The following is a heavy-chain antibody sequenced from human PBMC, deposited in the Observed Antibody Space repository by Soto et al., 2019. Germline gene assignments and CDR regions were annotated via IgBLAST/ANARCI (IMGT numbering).Heavy chain of an antibody. J-gene: IGHJ4*02. CDR1: GFSLSTSGVG. D-gene: IGHD3-3*01. V-gene: IGHV2-5*01. CDR3: AHPDFWSGSYYFDY. CDR2: IYWNDDK. Sequence: QITLKESGPTLVKPTQTLTLTCTFSGFSLSTSGVGVGWIRQPPGKALEWLALIYWNDDKRYSPSLKSRLTITKDTSKNQVVLTMTNMDPVDTATYDCAHPDFWSGSYYFDYWGQGTLVTVSS.